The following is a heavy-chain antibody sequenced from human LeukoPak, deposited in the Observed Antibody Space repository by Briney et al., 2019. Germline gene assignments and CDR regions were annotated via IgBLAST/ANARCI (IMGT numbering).Heavy chain of an antibody. CDR1: GGSISSSSYY. J-gene: IGHJ3*02. Sequence: MTSETLSLTCTVPGGSISSSSYYWGWIRQPPGKGLEWIGSIYYSGSTYYNPSLKIRVTISVDTSKNQFPLKLSSVTAADTAVYYCARDREDCSSTSCYRDAFDIWGQGTMVTVSS. V-gene: IGHV4-39*06. CDR3: ARDREDCSSTSCYRDAFDI. CDR2: IYYSGST. D-gene: IGHD2-2*01.